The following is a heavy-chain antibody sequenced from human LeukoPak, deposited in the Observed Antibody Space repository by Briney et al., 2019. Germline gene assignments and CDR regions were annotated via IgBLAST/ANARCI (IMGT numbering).Heavy chain of an antibody. J-gene: IGHJ4*03. CDR3: ATENSGSYYGYFDS. V-gene: IGHV3-33*01. D-gene: IGHD1-26*01. CDR1: GFTFSGYG. Sequence: GGSLRLSCAASGFTFSGYGMHWVRQAPGKGLEWVAVIWYDGSNKYYADSVKGRFTISRDNSKNTLYLQMNSLRADDTAVYYCATENSGSYYGYFDSRGQGTLVTVSS. CDR2: IWYDGSNK.